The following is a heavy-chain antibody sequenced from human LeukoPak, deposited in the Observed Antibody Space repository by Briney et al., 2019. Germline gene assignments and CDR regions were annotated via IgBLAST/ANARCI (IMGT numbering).Heavy chain of an antibody. CDR2: ISYDGSNK. Sequence: PGRSLRLSCAASGFTFSSYAMHWVRQAPGKGLEWVAVISYDGSNKYYADSVKGRFTISRDNSKNTLYLQMNSLRAEDTAVYYCARPSPLDSSGYLPFDYWGQGTLVTVSS. CDR3: ARPSPLDSSGYLPFDY. D-gene: IGHD3-22*01. J-gene: IGHJ4*02. CDR1: GFTFSSYA. V-gene: IGHV3-30*04.